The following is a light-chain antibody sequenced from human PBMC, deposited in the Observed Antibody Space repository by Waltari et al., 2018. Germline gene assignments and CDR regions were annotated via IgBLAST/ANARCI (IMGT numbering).Light chain of an antibody. J-gene: IGLJ2*01. CDR1: SSNIGNNA. Sequence: QSVLTQPPSVSEAPRQRVTISCSGSSSNIGNNAVNWYQQLPGKAPKLLIYYDDLLPSGVSDRFSGSKSGTSASLAFSGLQSEDEADYYCAAWDDSLSGPVFGGGTKLTVL. CDR2: YDD. CDR3: AAWDDSLSGPV. V-gene: IGLV1-36*01.